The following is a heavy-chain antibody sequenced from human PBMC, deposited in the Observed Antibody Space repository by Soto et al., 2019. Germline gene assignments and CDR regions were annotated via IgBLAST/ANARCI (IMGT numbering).Heavy chain of an antibody. D-gene: IGHD6-13*01. Sequence: PGASLKICCKASGYSFTRYWIGWVRQMPGKGLDWMGIFFPGDSDTRYSPSFQGQVTISADKSTTTAYLQWSSLKASDTAIYSCAISSLAAAGFDYWGQGTQVTVSS. V-gene: IGHV5-51*01. J-gene: IGHJ4*02. CDR2: FFPGDSDT. CDR3: AISSLAAAGFDY. CDR1: GYSFTRYW.